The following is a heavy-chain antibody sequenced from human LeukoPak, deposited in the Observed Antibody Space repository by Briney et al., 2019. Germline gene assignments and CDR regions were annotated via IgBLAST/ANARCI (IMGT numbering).Heavy chain of an antibody. CDR3: ARDRSDGNYYMVV. CDR1: GFTVSNNY. CDR2: IYGGGST. V-gene: IGHV3-53*01. J-gene: IGHJ6*03. D-gene: IGHD5-24*01. Sequence: GGSLRLSCAASGFTVSNNYMSWVRQAPGKGLEWVSVIYGGGSTSYADSVKGRFTISRDNFKNILYLQRNSLRADDTAVYYCARDRSDGNYYMVVWGKGTTVTVSS.